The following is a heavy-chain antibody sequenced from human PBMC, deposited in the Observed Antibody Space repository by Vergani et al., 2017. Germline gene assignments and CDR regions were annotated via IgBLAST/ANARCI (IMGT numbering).Heavy chain of an antibody. CDR1: GFTFSSYG. V-gene: IGHV3-30*02. CDR3: ARSNIVVPAARDAFDI. Sequence: VQLVESGGGVVQPGGSLRLSCAASGFTFSSYGMHWVRQAPGKGLEWVAFIRYDGSNKYYADSVKGRFTISRDNSKNTLYLQMNSLRAEDTAVYYCARSNIVVPAARDAFDIWGQGTMVTVSS. J-gene: IGHJ3*02. CDR2: IRYDGSNK. D-gene: IGHD2-2*01.